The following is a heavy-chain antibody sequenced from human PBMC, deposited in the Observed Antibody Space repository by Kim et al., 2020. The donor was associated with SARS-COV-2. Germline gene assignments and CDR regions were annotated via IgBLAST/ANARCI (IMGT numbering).Heavy chain of an antibody. Sequence: GGSLRLFCAASGFTFSSYWMSWVRQAPGKGLEWVANIKQDGSEKYYVDSVKGRFTISRDNAKNSLYLQMNSLRAEDTAVYYCARDRGQWATGDGYWGQGTLVTVSS. CDR2: IKQDGSEK. D-gene: IGHD5-12*01. J-gene: IGHJ4*02. V-gene: IGHV3-7*01. CDR3: ARDRGQWATGDGY. CDR1: GFTFSSYW.